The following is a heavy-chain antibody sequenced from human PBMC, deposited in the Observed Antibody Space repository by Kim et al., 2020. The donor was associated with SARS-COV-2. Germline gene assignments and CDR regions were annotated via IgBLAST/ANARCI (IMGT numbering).Heavy chain of an antibody. CDR1: GGTFSSYA. D-gene: IGHD1-20*01. CDR3: ARDLVGITGTPWGFDP. V-gene: IGHV1-69*13. J-gene: IGHJ5*02. Sequence: SVKVSCKASGGTFSSYAISWVRQAPGQGLEWMGGIIPIFGTANYAQKFQGRVTITADESTSTAYMELSSLRSEDTAVYYCARDLVGITGTPWGFDPWGQGTLVTVSS. CDR2: IIPIFGTA.